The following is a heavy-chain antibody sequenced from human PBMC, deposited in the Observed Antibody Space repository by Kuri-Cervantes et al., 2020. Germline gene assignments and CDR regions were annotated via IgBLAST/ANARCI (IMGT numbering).Heavy chain of an antibody. CDR2: ISSSSSYI. D-gene: IGHD2-2*01. Sequence: GGSLRLSCAASGFTFSSYSMNWVRQAPGKGLEWVSSISSSSSYIYYADSVKGRFTISRDNSKNTLYLQMNSLRAEDTAVYYCQINTYALDGFDIWGQGTMVTVSS. V-gene: IGHV3-21*01. CDR1: GFTFSSYS. J-gene: IGHJ3*02. CDR3: QINTYALDGFDI.